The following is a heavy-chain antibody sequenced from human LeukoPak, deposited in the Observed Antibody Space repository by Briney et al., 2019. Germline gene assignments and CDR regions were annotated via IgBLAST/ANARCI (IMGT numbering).Heavy chain of an antibody. CDR1: GYTFTSYG. CDR3: ARSPIGHDSSGFLYDY. CDR2: ISAYNGNT. V-gene: IGHV1-18*01. Sequence: ASVKVSCKASGYTFTSYGISWMRQAPGQGLEWMGWISAYNGNTNYAQKLQGRVTMTTDTSTSTAYMELRSLRSDDTAVYYCARSPIGHDSSGFLYDYWGQGTLVTVSS. D-gene: IGHD3-22*01. J-gene: IGHJ4*02.